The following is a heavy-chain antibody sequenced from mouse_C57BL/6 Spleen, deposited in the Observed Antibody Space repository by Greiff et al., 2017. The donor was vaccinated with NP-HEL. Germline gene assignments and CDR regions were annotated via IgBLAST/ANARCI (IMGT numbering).Heavy chain of an antibody. CDR2: IYPRDGSP. CDR1: GYTFTSYD. Sequence: QVQLQQSGPELVKPGASVKLSCKASGYTFTSYDINWVKQRPGQGLEWIGWIYPRDGSPKYNEKFKGKATLTVDTSSSTAYMELHSLTSEDSAVYFCARTYYSNYDAMDYWGQGTSVTVSS. V-gene: IGHV1-85*01. D-gene: IGHD2-5*01. CDR3: ARTYYSNYDAMDY. J-gene: IGHJ4*01.